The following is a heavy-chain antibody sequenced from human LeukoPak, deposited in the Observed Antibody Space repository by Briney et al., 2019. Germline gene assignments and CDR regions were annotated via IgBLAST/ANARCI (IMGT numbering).Heavy chain of an antibody. V-gene: IGHV3-53*01. J-gene: IGHJ4*02. D-gene: IGHD6-13*01. Sequence: PGGSLRLSCAASGFTVSSNYMSWVRQAPGKGLEWVSVIYSGGSTYYADSVKGRFTISRDNSKNTLYLQMNSLRAEDTAVYYCAKSVGSSWLLGYYFDYWGQGTLVTVSS. CDR2: IYSGGST. CDR1: GFTVSSNY. CDR3: AKSVGSSWLLGYYFDY.